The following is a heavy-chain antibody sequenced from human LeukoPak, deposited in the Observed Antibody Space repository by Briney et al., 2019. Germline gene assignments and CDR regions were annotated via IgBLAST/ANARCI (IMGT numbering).Heavy chain of an antibody. V-gene: IGHV4-59*01. CDR1: GGSISNYY. D-gene: IGHD3-10*01. CDR2: IYYSGST. Sequence: SETLSLTCTVSGGSISNYYWSWIRQPPGKGLEWIGYIYYSGSTNYNPSLKSRVTILVDTSKNQFSLKLSSVTAADTAVYYCARVDYGSGSYRFDPWGQGTLVTVSS. CDR3: ARVDYGSGSYRFDP. J-gene: IGHJ5*02.